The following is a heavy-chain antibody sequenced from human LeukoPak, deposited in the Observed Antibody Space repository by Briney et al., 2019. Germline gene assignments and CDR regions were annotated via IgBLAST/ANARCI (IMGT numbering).Heavy chain of an antibody. CDR2: INPTGGST. V-gene: IGHV1-46*01. CDR3: AREGYCSGGRYYYFVY. Sequence: DSVNVSRKASGYTFTSYYMHWVRQAPGQGLEWMGIINPTGGSTSYAQNFQGRVTMTRDTSTSTVYMELSSLRSEDTAVYYCAREGYCSGGRYYYFVYWGQVVPVTVSS. CDR1: GYTFTSYY. J-gene: IGHJ4*02. D-gene: IGHD2-15*01.